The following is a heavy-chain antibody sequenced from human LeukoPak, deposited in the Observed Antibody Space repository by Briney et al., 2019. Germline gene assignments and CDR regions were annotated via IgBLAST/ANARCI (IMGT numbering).Heavy chain of an antibody. Sequence: SETLSLTCTVSGGSISSYYWSWIRQPPGKGLEWIGYIYYSGSTNYNPSLKSRVTISVDTSKNQFSLKLSSVTAADTAVYYCAREARTRRNYYYDSSGYPDCWGQGTLVTVSS. CDR3: AREARTRRNYYYDSSGYPDC. V-gene: IGHV4-59*08. CDR2: IYYSGST. D-gene: IGHD3-22*01. J-gene: IGHJ4*02. CDR1: GGSISSYY.